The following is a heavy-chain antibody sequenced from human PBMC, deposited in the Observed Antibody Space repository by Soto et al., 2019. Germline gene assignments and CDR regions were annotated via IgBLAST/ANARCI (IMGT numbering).Heavy chain of an antibody. CDR1: GYTFSTYG. D-gene: IGHD3-10*01. J-gene: IGHJ6*02. V-gene: IGHV1-18*01. Sequence: QVQLVQSGAEVKKPGASVKVSCKSSGYTFSTYGITWVRQAPGQGVEWMGWISTYTRNTIYAQKFQGRVTVTAPTSTNTAYMELRSLRSADTAMYFCARDRDYYGSGTKNAMDVWGQGTTVTV. CDR2: ISTYTRNT. CDR3: ARDRDYYGSGTKNAMDV.